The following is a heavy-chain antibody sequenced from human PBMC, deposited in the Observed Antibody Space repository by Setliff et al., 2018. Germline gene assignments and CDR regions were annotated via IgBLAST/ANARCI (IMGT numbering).Heavy chain of an antibody. J-gene: IGHJ4*02. D-gene: IGHD3-22*01. CDR3: ARRPYDSSGYFNY. CDR2: INAGNGNI. V-gene: IGHV1-3*01. CDR1: GDTSTTYA. Sequence: ASVKVSCKASGDTSTTYAIHWVRQAPGQGLEWMGWINAGNGNIRYSQNFQGRVTITRDTSASTAYMELSSLTSEDTAVYYCARRPYDSSGYFNYWGQGTLVTVSS.